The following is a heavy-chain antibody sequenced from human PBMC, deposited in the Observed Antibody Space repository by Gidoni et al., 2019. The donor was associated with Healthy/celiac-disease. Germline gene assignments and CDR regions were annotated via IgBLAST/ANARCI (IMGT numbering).Heavy chain of an antibody. J-gene: IGHJ4*02. Sequence: EVQLVESGGGLVQPGRSLRLSCNASGFTFVDYAMSWVLQATGKGLEWVGFIGSKAYGGTTEYYASVKGRVTIARDESKSISYLQMNSLKTEDTAGYYCTRGERAYCGGDCAGWGDYWGQGTLVTVSS. D-gene: IGHD2-21*02. CDR1: GFTFVDYA. CDR3: TRGERAYCGGDCAGWGDY. CDR2: IGSKAYGGTT. V-gene: IGHV3-49*04.